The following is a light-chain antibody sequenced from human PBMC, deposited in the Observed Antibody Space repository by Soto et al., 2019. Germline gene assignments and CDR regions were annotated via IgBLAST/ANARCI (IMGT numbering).Light chain of an antibody. CDR1: QSISSN. J-gene: IGKJ1*01. Sequence: DIVMTQSPGTLSLSPGERATLSCRASQSISSNYLAWYQQKPGQAPRLLIYDASNRATGIPARFSGSGSGTDFTLTISSLEPEDFAVYYCQQRSNWPTWTFGQGTKVDIK. CDR3: QQRSNWPTWT. V-gene: IGKV3-11*01. CDR2: DAS.